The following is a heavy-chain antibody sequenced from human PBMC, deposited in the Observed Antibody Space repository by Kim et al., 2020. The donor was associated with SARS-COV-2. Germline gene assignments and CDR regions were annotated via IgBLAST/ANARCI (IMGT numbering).Heavy chain of an antibody. D-gene: IGHD6-19*01. J-gene: IGHJ6*02. CDR1: GFTFRSHW. V-gene: IGHV3-74*01. CDR2: INNDGDST. Sequence: GGSLRLSCAASGFTFRSHWMHWVRRPPGKGLEWVSRINNDGDSTSDAGSVKGRFTISRDNAKSTLYLQMTNLRPEDTAVYYCARGLGVSGWHNAMDVWGLGTTVIVSS. CDR3: ARGLGVSGWHNAMDV.